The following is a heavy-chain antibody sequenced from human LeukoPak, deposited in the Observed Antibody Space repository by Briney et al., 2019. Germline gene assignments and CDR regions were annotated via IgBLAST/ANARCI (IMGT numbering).Heavy chain of an antibody. CDR2: SYPGDSDT. V-gene: IGHV5-51*01. CDR3: ARLGSRHGYNWGDL. J-gene: IGHJ5*02. CDR1: GYIYTSYW. D-gene: IGHD5-24*01. Sequence: GESLKISGNSSGYIYTSYWIGWVRQMPGKGLEWMGISYPGDSDTRYSPSFQGQVTISADKSISTAYLQWSSLKASDTAMYYCARLGSRHGYNWGDLWGQGTLVSVSS.